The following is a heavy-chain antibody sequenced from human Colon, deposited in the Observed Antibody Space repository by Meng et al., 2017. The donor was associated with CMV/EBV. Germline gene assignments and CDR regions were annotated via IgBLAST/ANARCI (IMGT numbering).Heavy chain of an antibody. Sequence: GESLKISCVASGFTFSNYWMSWVRQAPGKGLEWVANINEDGRTIYFVDSLKGRFTISRDNAKNSLYLQMNSLGAEDTAVYYCAKVLTIFGVVTDPFDPWGQGTLVTVSS. CDR2: INEDGRTI. CDR3: AKVLTIFGVVTDPFDP. D-gene: IGHD3-3*01. CDR1: GFTFSNYW. J-gene: IGHJ5*02. V-gene: IGHV3-7*01.